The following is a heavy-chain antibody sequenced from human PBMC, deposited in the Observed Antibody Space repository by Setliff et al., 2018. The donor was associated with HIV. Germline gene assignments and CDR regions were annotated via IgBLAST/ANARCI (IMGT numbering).Heavy chain of an antibody. CDR1: GGSFSSYA. CDR2: IIPIFGTA. J-gene: IGHJ4*02. Sequence: SVKVSCKASGGSFSSYAISWVRQAPGQGLEWMGGIIPIFGTAKYAQKFQGRVTITTDESTSTAYMELSSLGSEDTAVYYCATLQQLTYYFDYWGQGTLVTVSS. V-gene: IGHV1-69*05. CDR3: ATLQQLTYYFDY. D-gene: IGHD6-13*01.